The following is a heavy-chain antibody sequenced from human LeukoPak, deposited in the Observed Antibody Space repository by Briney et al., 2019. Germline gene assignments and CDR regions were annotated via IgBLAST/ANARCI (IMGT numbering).Heavy chain of an antibody. D-gene: IGHD3-10*01. J-gene: IGHJ3*02. CDR1: GYTFTCYY. CDR2: INPNSGGT. Sequence: ASVTVSCTSSGYTFTCYYMHWVRQAPGQGLEWMGWINPNSGGTNYAQKFQGRVTMTRDTSISTAYMELSRLRSDDTAVYYCARPKGFGETHDAFDIWGQGTMVTVSS. CDR3: ARPKGFGETHDAFDI. V-gene: IGHV1-2*02.